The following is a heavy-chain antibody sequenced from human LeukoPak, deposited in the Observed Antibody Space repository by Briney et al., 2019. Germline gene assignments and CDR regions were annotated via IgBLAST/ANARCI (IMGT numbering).Heavy chain of an antibody. J-gene: IGHJ4*02. V-gene: IGHV4-39*02. CDR2: IYYSGST. Sequence: SETLSLTCTVSGGSISSSSYYWGWIRQPPGKGLEWIGSIYYSGSTYYNPSLKSRVTISVDTSKDQFSLKLSSVTAADTAVYYCARDYSSLSGFDYWGQGTLVTVSS. CDR1: GGSISSSSYY. CDR3: ARDYSSLSGFDY. D-gene: IGHD6-19*01.